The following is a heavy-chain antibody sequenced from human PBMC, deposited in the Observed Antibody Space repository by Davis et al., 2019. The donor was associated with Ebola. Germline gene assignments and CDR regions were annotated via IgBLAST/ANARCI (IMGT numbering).Heavy chain of an antibody. CDR3: AIWRVVDGPEWY. J-gene: IGHJ4*02. Sequence: GESLKISCAASGFTVSSNYMSWVRQAPGKGLEWVSAISGSGGSTYYADSVKGRFTISRDNSKNTLYLQMNSLRAEDTAVYYCAIWRVVDGPEWYWGQGTLVTVSS. CDR2: ISGSGGST. D-gene: IGHD2-15*01. CDR1: GFTVSSNY. V-gene: IGHV3-23*01.